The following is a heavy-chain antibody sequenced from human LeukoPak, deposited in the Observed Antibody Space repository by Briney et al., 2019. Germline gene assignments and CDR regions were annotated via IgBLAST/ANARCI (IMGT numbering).Heavy chain of an antibody. J-gene: IGHJ4*02. Sequence: TGGSLRLSCAASGFTFSSYGMHWVRQAPGKGLEWVAFIRYDGSNKYYADSVKGRFTISRDNSKNTLYLQMNSLRAEDTAVYYCAKDVGGLEPRGFDYWGQGTLVTVSS. V-gene: IGHV3-30*02. CDR3: AKDVGGLEPRGFDY. D-gene: IGHD1-1*01. CDR2: IRYDGSNK. CDR1: GFTFSSYG.